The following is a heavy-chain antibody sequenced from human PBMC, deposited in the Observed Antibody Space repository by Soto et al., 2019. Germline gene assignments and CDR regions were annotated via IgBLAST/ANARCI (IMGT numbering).Heavy chain of an antibody. CDR2: IFPNDEK. CDR3: ARTRYGDYVFDY. D-gene: IGHD4-17*01. Sequence: QVTLKESGPVLVKPTETLTLTCTVSGFSLSNARMGVSWIRQPPGKALEWLAHIFPNDEKSYSTSLKSRLTSSKDTSKSQVVLTMTNMDPVDTATYYCARTRYGDYVFDYWGQGTLVTVSS. V-gene: IGHV2-26*01. J-gene: IGHJ4*02. CDR1: GFSLSNARMG.